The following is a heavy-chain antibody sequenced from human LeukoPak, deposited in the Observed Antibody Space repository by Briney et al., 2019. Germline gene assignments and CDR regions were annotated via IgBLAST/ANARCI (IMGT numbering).Heavy chain of an antibody. CDR1: GRSFSGYY. J-gene: IGHJ4*02. D-gene: IGHD6-19*01. Sequence: PSETLSLTCAVYGRSFSGYYWSWIRQPPGKGLEWIGEINHSGSTNYNPSLKSRVTISVDTSKNQFSLKLSSVTAADTAVYYCARSPSGSGWYQGGIDYWGQGTLVTVSS. CDR2: INHSGST. CDR3: ARSPSGSGWYQGGIDY. V-gene: IGHV4-34*01.